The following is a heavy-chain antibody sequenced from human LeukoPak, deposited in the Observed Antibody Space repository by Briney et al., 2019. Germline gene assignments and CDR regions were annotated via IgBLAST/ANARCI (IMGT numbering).Heavy chain of an antibody. CDR3: ARVAGFGESQNDY. V-gene: IGHV1-46*01. CDR2: INPSGGST. CDR1: GYTFISYY. J-gene: IGHJ4*02. Sequence: ASVKVSCKASGYTFISYYMHWVRQAPGQGLEWMGIINPSGGSTNYAQKFQGRVTMTRDMSTSTVYMELSSLRSEDTAVYYCARVAGFGESQNDYWGQGTLVTVSS. D-gene: IGHD3-10*01.